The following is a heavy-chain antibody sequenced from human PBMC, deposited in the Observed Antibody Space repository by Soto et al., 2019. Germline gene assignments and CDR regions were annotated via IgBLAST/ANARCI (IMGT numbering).Heavy chain of an antibody. CDR3: ARARGDYLDY. J-gene: IGHJ4*02. V-gene: IGHV4-59*01. CDR1: GGSISSYY. Sequence: SETLSLTCTVSGGSISSYYWSWIRQPPGKGLEWIGYIYYSGSTNYNPSLKSRVTISVDTSKNQFSLKLSSVTAADTAVYYCARARGDYLDYWGQGTLVTVSS. CDR2: IYYSGST.